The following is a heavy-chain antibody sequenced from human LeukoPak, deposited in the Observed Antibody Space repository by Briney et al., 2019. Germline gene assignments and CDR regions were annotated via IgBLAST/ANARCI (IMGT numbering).Heavy chain of an antibody. D-gene: IGHD6-13*01. CDR2: IYYSGNT. CDR3: ARPYSSTWPDPFDS. CDR1: GGSIRSSSYY. Sequence: PSETLSLTCSVSGGSIRSSSYYWGWIRQPPGKGLEWIGSIYYSGNTYYNPSLKSRVTISVDTSKNQFSLKLSSVIAADTAVYYCARPYSSTWPDPFDSWGQGTLVTVSS. J-gene: IGHJ4*02. V-gene: IGHV4-39*01.